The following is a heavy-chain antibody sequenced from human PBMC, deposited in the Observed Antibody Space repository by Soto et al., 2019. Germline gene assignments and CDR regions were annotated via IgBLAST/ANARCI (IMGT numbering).Heavy chain of an antibody. CDR2: INHSGST. Sequence: SETLSLTCAVYGGSFSGYYWSWIRQPPGKGLEWIGEINHSGSTNYNPSLKSRVTISVDTSKNQFSLKLSSVTAADTAVYYCARGYTVLMVYARHAGYFQHWGQGTLVTVSS. J-gene: IGHJ1*01. CDR1: GGSFSGYY. V-gene: IGHV4-34*01. D-gene: IGHD2-8*01. CDR3: ARGYTVLMVYARHAGYFQH.